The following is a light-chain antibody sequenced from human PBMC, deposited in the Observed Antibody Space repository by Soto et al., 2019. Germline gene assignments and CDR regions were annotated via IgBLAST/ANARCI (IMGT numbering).Light chain of an antibody. V-gene: IGKV3-15*01. CDR1: QSVSSK. CDR3: QQYQNLWT. Sequence: EIVMTQSPATLSVSPGERATLSCRASQSVSSKLAWFQQKPGQAPSLLIYGVSTRATGVPARFSGSGSGTEFTLTISGLQSEDFALYYCQQYQNLWTFGQGTKVDIK. J-gene: IGKJ1*01. CDR2: GVS.